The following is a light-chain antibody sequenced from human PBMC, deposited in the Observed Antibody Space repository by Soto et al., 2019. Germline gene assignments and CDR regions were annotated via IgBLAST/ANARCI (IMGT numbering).Light chain of an antibody. Sequence: SPATVSVSSEEKTTLSCRASQDISTNLAWYQQKPGQAPRLLIYGASTRATGIPARFSGSGSGTEFTLTISSLQSEDFAVYYCQQYDNWLRTFGQGTKVDIK. J-gene: IGKJ1*01. CDR1: QDISTN. CDR3: QQYDNWLRT. CDR2: GAS. V-gene: IGKV3-15*01.